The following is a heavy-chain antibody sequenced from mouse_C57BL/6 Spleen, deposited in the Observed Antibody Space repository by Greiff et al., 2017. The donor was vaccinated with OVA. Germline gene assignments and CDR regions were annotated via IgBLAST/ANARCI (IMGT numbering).Heavy chain of an antibody. CDR2: IDPETGGT. CDR3: TRANWDKGFDY. CDR1: GYTFTDYE. V-gene: IGHV1-15*01. J-gene: IGHJ2*01. D-gene: IGHD4-1*01. Sequence: VQLQESGAELVRPGASVTLSCKASGYTFTDYEMHWVKQTPVHGLEWIGAIDPETGGTAYNQKFKGKAILTADKSSSTAYMELRSLTSEDSAVYYCTRANWDKGFDYWGQGTTLTVSS.